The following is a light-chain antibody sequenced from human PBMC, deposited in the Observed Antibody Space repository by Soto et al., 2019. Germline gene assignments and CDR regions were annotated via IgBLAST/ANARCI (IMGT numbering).Light chain of an antibody. J-gene: IGKJ1*01. CDR2: AVS. V-gene: IGKV1-17*01. CDR1: QGIRND. CDR3: LQHDSYPQT. Sequence: DIQMTQSPSSLSASVGDRVTITCRASQGIRNDLAWYQQKPGKAPKRLIYAVSSLQSGVPSRFSCSGSGTEFTLTIISLQPEDFATYYCLQHDSYPQTFGQGTKVEIK.